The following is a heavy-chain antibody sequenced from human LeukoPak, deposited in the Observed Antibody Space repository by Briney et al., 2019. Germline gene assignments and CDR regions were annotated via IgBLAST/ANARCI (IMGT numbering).Heavy chain of an antibody. V-gene: IGHV3-74*01. CDR3: GRGTYGIAY. CDR2: IYSDGSST. J-gene: IGHJ4*02. D-gene: IGHD1-7*01. Sequence: PGGSLRLSCAASAFTFSSYWMHWVRQAPGKGLVWVSRIYSDGSSTSYADSVKGRFTISRDNAKNTLYLQTSSLRAEDTAVYYCGRGTYGIAYWGQGTLVTVSS. CDR1: AFTFSSYW.